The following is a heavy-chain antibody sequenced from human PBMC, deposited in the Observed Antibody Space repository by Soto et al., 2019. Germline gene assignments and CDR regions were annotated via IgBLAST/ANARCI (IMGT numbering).Heavy chain of an antibody. CDR1: VWKESRSG. D-gene: IGHD5-18*01. V-gene: IGHV5-51*01. Sequence: KRSDKRCVWKESRSGRASVRQMPGKGLEWMGIIYPGDSDTRYSPSFQGQVTMSADKSISTAYLQWSSLKASDTGMYYCARRPADTAPWGQGTLVTAPQ. J-gene: IGHJ5*02. CDR2: IYPGDSDT. CDR3: ARRPADTAP.